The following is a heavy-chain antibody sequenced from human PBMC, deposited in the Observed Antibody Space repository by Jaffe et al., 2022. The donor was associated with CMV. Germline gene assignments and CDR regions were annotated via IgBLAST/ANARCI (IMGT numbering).Heavy chain of an antibody. CDR2: IYYSGST. J-gene: IGHJ6*03. Sequence: QVQLQESGPGLVKPSETLSLTCTVSGGSISSYYWSWIRQPPGKGLEWIGYIYYSGSTNYNPSLKSRVTISVDTSKNQFSLKLSSVTAADTAVYYCARDRAGYSSGWRPIYYYYYMDVWGKGTTVTVSS. CDR3: ARDRAGYSSGWRPIYYYYYMDV. CDR1: GGSISSYY. V-gene: IGHV4-59*01. D-gene: IGHD6-19*01.